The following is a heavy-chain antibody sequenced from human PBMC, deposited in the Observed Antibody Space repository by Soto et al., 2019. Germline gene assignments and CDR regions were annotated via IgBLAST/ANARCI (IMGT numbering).Heavy chain of an antibody. Sequence: QITLKESGPALVKPTQTLTLTCTFSGFSLTTSGVAVGWIRQPPGKALEWLSVICLDDDKRSSPSLRNRLTITKDTSKNQVVLTMTNLDPVDTATYYCAHSDRASEGRFDHWGQGILVTVSS. CDR1: GFSLTTSGVA. CDR2: ICLDDDK. J-gene: IGHJ4*02. V-gene: IGHV2-5*02. CDR3: AHSDRASEGRFDH.